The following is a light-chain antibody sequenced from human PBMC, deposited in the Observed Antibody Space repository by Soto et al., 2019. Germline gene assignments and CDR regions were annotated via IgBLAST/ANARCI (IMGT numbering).Light chain of an antibody. V-gene: IGKV1-27*01. Sequence: DIPMTQSPSSLSASVEDRVTITCRASQGISNYLAWYQQKPGKVPKLLIYAASTLQSGVPSRFSGSGSGTEFTLTISSLQSEDFAIYYCQQYHNYPPITFGQGTRLDI. CDR2: AAS. CDR3: QQYHNYPPIT. CDR1: QGISNY. J-gene: IGKJ5*01.